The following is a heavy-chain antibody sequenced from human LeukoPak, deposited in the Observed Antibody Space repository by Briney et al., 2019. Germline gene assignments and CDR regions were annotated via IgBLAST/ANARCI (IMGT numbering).Heavy chain of an antibody. CDR3: ATNILVRDIINWFDP. CDR2: INPNSGGT. D-gene: IGHD3-10*01. CDR1: GYTFTGYY. V-gene: IGHV1-2*02. Sequence: ASVKVSCKASGYTFTGYYMHWVRQAPGQGLEWMGWINPNSGGTNYAQKFQGRVTMTRDTSISTAYMELSRLRSDDTAVYYCATNILVRDIINWFDPWGQGTLVTVSS. J-gene: IGHJ5*02.